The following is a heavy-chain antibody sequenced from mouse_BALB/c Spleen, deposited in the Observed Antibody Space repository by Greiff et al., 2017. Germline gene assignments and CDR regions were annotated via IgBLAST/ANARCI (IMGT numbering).Heavy chain of an antibody. CDR3: ARPLQFITTVVAPFDY. Sequence: VQLKESGGGLVKPGGSLKLSCAASGFTFSSYAMSWVRQTPEKRLEWVASISSGGSTYYPDSVKGRFTISRDNARNILYLQMSSLRSEDTAMYYCARPLQFITTVVAPFDYWGQGTTLTVSS. J-gene: IGHJ2*01. CDR1: GFTFSSYA. V-gene: IGHV5-6-5*01. D-gene: IGHD1-1*01. CDR2: ISSGGST.